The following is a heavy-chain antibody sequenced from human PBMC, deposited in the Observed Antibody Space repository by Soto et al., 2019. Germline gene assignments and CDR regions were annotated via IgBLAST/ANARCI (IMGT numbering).Heavy chain of an antibody. V-gene: IGHV1-18*01. Sequence: GASVKVSCKASGYTFTSYGISWVRQAPGQGLEWMGWISAYNGNTNYAQKLQGRVTMTTDTSTSTAYMELRSLRSDDTAVYYCARASSGWFLGYYYGMDVWGQGTTVTVSS. D-gene: IGHD6-19*01. CDR3: ARASSGWFLGYYYGMDV. CDR1: GYTFTSYG. J-gene: IGHJ6*02. CDR2: ISAYNGNT.